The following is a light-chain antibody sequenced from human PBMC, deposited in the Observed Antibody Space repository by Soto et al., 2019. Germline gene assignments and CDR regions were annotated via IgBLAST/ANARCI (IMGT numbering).Light chain of an antibody. CDR3: TSYASGSSHVV. CDR2: DVN. CDR1: SSDIGGYDY. V-gene: IGLV2-14*01. Sequence: QSALTQPASVSGSPGQSITLSCTGTSSDIGGYDYVSWYQRHPGKAPKLILYDVNNRPSWVSNRFSGSKSGNTASLTISGLQAEDEADYYCTSYASGSSHVVFGGGTKLTVL. J-gene: IGLJ2*01.